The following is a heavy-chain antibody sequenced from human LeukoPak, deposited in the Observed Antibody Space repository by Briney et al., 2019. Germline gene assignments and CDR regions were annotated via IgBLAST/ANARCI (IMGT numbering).Heavy chain of an antibody. CDR2: MKGDGSEK. Sequence: GGSLRLSCAASGFTFSNYWMSWVRQAPGKGLEWVANMKGDGSEKHYVDSMKGRFTISRDNTMNSLYLQMSSLRAEDTAVYYCATDRGWRTSGYYLYYFEYWGQGTLVTYSS. J-gene: IGHJ4*02. D-gene: IGHD3-3*01. V-gene: IGHV3-7*01. CDR1: GFTFSNYW. CDR3: ATDRGWRTSGYYLYYFEY.